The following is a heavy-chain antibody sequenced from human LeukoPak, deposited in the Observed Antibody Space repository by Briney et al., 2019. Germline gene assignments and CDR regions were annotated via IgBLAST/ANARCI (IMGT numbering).Heavy chain of an antibody. CDR2: INHSGST. V-gene: IGHV4-34*01. CDR1: GGSFSGYC. Sequence: SETLSLTCAVYGGSFSGYCWSWIRQPPRKGLEWIGEINHSGSTNYNPSLKSRVTISVDTSKNQFSLKLSSVTAADTAVYYCARAEFTNWWFDPWGQGTLVTVSS. CDR3: ARAEFTNWWFDP. J-gene: IGHJ5*02. D-gene: IGHD1-1*01.